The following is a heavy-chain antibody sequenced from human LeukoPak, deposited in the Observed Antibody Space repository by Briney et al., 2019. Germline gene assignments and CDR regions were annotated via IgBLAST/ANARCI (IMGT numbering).Heavy chain of an antibody. CDR2: ISYDGSNK. J-gene: IGHJ4*02. CDR3: AKASSPDY. D-gene: IGHD6-6*01. Sequence: GGSLRLSCAASGFTFSSYGMHWVRQAPGKGLEWVAVISYDGSNKYYADSVKGRFTISRDNSKNTLYLQMNSLRAEDTAVYYCAKASSPDYWGQGTLVTVSS. CDR1: GFTFSSYG. V-gene: IGHV3-30*18.